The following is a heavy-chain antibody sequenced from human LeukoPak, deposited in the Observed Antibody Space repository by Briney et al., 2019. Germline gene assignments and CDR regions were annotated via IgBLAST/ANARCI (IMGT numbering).Heavy chain of an antibody. D-gene: IGHD2-2*01. V-gene: IGHV5-51*01. Sequence: GESLKISCKGSGYSFTNYWIGWVRQMPGKGLEWMGVIYLGDSDIRYSPSFQGQVTISVDKSISTAYLQWSSLKASDTAMYYCARRPYCSSTICYGGDYFDYWGQGTLVTVSS. CDR3: ARRPYCSSTICYGGDYFDY. CDR1: GYSFTNYW. CDR2: IYLGDSDI. J-gene: IGHJ4*02.